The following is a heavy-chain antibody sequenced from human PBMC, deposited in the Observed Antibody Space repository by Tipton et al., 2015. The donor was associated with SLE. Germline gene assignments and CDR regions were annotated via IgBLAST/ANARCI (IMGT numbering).Heavy chain of an antibody. Sequence: TLSLTCTVSGGSLSSYYWSWIRQPAGKGLEWIGRIYTSGSTNYNPSLESRVIISVDTSKNQFSLKLSSVTAADTAVYYCAGTYYDFWSGYLLYWGQGTLVAVSS. CDR3: AGTYYDFWSGYLLY. D-gene: IGHD3-3*01. V-gene: IGHV4-4*07. CDR1: GGSLSSYY. J-gene: IGHJ4*02. CDR2: IYTSGST.